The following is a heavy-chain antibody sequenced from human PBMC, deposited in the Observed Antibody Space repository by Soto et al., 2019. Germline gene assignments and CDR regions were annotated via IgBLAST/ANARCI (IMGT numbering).Heavy chain of an antibody. CDR1: GYTFTSYA. Sequence: ASVKVSCNASGYTFTSYAMHWVRQAPGQRLEWMGWINAGNGNTKYSQKFQGRVTITRDTSASTAYMELSSLRSEDTAVYYCARGGVHAHPRPGYSSGWYYWFDPWGQGTLVTVS. J-gene: IGHJ5*02. CDR2: INAGNGNT. CDR3: ARGGVHAHPRPGYSSGWYYWFDP. D-gene: IGHD6-19*01. V-gene: IGHV1-3*01.